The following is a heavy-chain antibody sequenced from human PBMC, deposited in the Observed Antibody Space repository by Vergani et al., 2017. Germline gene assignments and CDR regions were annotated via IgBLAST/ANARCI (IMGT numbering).Heavy chain of an antibody. CDR1: GFKFDDYG. D-gene: IGHD3-22*01. CDR2: VNWNGVGS. J-gene: IGHJ4*02. V-gene: IGHV3-20*04. Sequence: EVQLVESGGRVVRPEGSLRLSCIASGFKFDDYGMNWVRHVPGKGLEWVAGVNWNGVGSAYADSVRGRFIISRDNAKNSLFLQMNSLRVEDTALYYCATIDSSGYYPSYNVPDYWGQGTQVTVSS. CDR3: ATIDSSGYYPSYNVPDY.